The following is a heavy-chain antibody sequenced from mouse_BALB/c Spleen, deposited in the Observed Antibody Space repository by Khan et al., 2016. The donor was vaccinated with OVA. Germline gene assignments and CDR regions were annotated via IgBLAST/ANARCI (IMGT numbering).Heavy chain of an antibody. J-gene: IGHJ3*01. Sequence: EVELVESGGDLVKPGGSLKLSCAASGFTFSTYGMSWVHQTPDKRLEWVATISSGGSYTYYPDNVKGRFTISRDNAKNTLYLQMSSLKSEDTAMYYCARLAYYYDSEGFAYWGQGTLVTVSA. CDR2: ISSGGSYT. D-gene: IGHD1-1*01. V-gene: IGHV5-6*01. CDR3: ARLAYYYDSEGFAY. CDR1: GFTFSTYG.